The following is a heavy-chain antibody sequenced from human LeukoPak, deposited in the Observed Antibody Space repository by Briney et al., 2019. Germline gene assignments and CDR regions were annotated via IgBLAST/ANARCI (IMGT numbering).Heavy chain of an antibody. Sequence: QPGGSLRLSCAASGFTFSDSAIHWVRQATGKGLEWVGRIRSKADTYATTYGASLKGRFTISRDDSRNRAYLQMSSLRTEDTAVYYCTREYSSGRPFDFWGQGTLVTVSS. J-gene: IGHJ4*02. D-gene: IGHD6-19*01. CDR2: IRSKADTYAT. CDR1: GFTFSDSA. V-gene: IGHV3-73*01. CDR3: TREYSSGRPFDF.